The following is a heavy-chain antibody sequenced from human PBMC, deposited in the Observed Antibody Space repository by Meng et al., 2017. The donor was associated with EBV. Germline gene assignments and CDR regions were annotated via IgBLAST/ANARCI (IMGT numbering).Heavy chain of an antibody. V-gene: IGHV3-15*01. CDR1: EFTFTSAW. CDR3: TTDEGGSRF. D-gene: IGHD1-26*01. CDR2: IRSQVDGRTA. J-gene: IGHJ4*02. Sequence: EGQLVGSGGGLVKPVESLKLSCAASEFTFTSAWMNWVRQAPGKGLEWVGRIRSQVDGRTADYSAPVKGRFTISRDDSKHTLYLQMNSLKIEDSAVYYCTTDEGGSRFWGQGTLVTVSS.